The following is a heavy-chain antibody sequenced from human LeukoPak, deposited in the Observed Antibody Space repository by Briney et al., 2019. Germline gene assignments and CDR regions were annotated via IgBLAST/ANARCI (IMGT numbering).Heavy chain of an antibody. V-gene: IGHV4-4*02. J-gene: IGHJ4*02. CDR3: ARQGLELRYFDY. D-gene: IGHD1-26*01. Sequence: SETLSLTCAVSGGSISSSNWRSWVRQPPGKGLEWIGEIYHSGSTNYNPSLKSRVTISVDKSKNQFSLKLSSVTAADTAVFYCARQGLELRYFDYWGQGTLVTVSS. CDR1: GGSISSSNW. CDR2: IYHSGST.